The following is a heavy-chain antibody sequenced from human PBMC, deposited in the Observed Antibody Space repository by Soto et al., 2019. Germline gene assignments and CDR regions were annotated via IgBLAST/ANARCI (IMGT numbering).Heavy chain of an antibody. J-gene: IGHJ5*02. CDR2: IFYSGST. V-gene: IGHV4-59*01. CDR3: VRWECRGGHCDHLAP. CDR1: GGSISSYY. D-gene: IGHD2-15*01. Sequence: PSETLSLTCAVSGGSISSYYWHWIRQPPGKGLEWIGNIFYSGSTNYNPSLKSRVSISVDTSKNQFSLKVNSVTTADTAVYYCVRWECRGGHCDHLAPWRRGTVVPFSS.